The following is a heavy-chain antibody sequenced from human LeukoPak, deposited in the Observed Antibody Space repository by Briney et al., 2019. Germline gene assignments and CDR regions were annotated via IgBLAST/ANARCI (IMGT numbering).Heavy chain of an antibody. CDR3: AKAGAMVSLYFDY. CDR2: ISGSGGST. Sequence: GGSLRLSCAASGFTVSSNYMSWVRQAPGKGLEWVSAISGSGGSTYYADSVKGRFTISRDNSKNTLYLQMNSLRAEDTAVYYCAKAGAMVSLYFDYWGQGTLVTVSS. V-gene: IGHV3-23*01. CDR1: GFTVSSNY. D-gene: IGHD5-18*01. J-gene: IGHJ4*02.